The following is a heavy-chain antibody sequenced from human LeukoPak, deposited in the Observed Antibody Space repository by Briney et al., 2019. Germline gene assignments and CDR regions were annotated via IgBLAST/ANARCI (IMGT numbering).Heavy chain of an antibody. J-gene: IGHJ4*02. D-gene: IGHD2-15*01. V-gene: IGHV3-7*01. CDR3: ANTRKRYCSGGNCYSGILVYFDY. Sequence: GGSLRLSCAASGFTFSSYWMHWVRQAPGKGLEWVANIKQDGSEKYYVDSVKGRFTISRDNAKNSLYLQMNSLRPEDTAVYYCANTRKRYCSGGNCYSGILVYFDYWGQGTLVTVSS. CDR2: IKQDGSEK. CDR1: GFTFSSYW.